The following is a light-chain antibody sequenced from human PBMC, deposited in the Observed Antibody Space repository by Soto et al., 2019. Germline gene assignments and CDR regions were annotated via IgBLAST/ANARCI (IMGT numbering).Light chain of an antibody. CDR1: QGISSY. Sequence: ALRMTQSPSSLSASTGDRVTITCRASQGISSYLAWYQQKPGKAPKLLIYAASTLQSGVPSRFSGSGSGTDFTLTISCLQSEDLATYYCQHYYSYPRTFGQGTKVEIK. J-gene: IGKJ1*01. CDR2: AAS. V-gene: IGKV1-8*01. CDR3: QHYYSYPRT.